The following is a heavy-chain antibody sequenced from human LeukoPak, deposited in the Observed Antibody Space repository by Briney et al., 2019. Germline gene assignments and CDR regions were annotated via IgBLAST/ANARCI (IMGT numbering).Heavy chain of an antibody. J-gene: IGHJ5*02. D-gene: IGHD3-22*01. Sequence: SETLSLTCTVSGGSISSYYWSWIRQPPGKGLEWIGYIYYSGSTNYNPSLKSRVTISIDTSKNQFSLKLRSVTAADTAVYYCARRDESSGYSYWFDPWGQGTLVTVSS. V-gene: IGHV4-59*08. CDR2: IYYSGST. CDR1: GGSISSYY. CDR3: ARRDESSGYSYWFDP.